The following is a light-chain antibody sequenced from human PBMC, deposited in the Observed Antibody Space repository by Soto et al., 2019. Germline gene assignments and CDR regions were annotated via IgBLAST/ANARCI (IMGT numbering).Light chain of an antibody. CDR2: GAS. V-gene: IGKV3-20*01. J-gene: IGKJ4*01. CDR1: QTVDSNF. Sequence: EVVLTQSPGTLSLSPGDRATLSCRASQTVDSNFLAWYQHKPGQSPRLLIYGASTRATDIPDRFSGSGSGPDFTLTISRLEPEDSAVYYCQQYGTSPPLTFGGGTKVEIK. CDR3: QQYGTSPPLT.